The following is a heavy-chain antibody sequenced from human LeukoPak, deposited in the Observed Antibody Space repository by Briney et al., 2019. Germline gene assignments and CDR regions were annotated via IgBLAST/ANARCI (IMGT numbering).Heavy chain of an antibody. Sequence: GESLKISCAASGFTFSSYSMNWVRQAPGKGLEWVSSISSSSSYIYYADSVKGRFTISRDNAKNSLYLQMNSLRAEDTAVYYCASGRSAGATTSADYWGQGTLVTVSS. J-gene: IGHJ4*02. CDR1: GFTFSSYS. V-gene: IGHV3-21*01. CDR3: ASGRSAGATTSADY. D-gene: IGHD1-26*01. CDR2: ISSSSSYI.